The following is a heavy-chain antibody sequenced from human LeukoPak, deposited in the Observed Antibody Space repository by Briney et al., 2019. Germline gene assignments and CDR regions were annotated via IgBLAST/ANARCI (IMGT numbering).Heavy chain of an antibody. CDR3: ARVVSGYSGYDSQAGYYYYYYMDV. J-gene: IGHJ6*03. V-gene: IGHV3-20*04. D-gene: IGHD5-12*01. CDR1: GFTFDDYG. CDR2: INWNGGST. Sequence: PGGSLRLSCAASGFTFDDYGMSWVRQAPGKGLEWVSGINWNGGSTGYADSVKGRFTISRDNAKNSLYLQMNSLRAEDTALYYCARVVSGYSGYDSQAGYYYYYYMDVWGKGTTVTVSS.